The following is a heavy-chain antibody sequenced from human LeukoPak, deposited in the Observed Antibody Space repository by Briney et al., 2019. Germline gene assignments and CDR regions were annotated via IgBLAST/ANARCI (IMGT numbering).Heavy chain of an antibody. CDR2: IYHSGST. J-gene: IGHJ4*02. V-gene: IGHV4-38-2*02. D-gene: IGHD3-10*01. Sequence: SETLSLTCTVSGYSISSGYYWGWIRQPPGKGLEWIGSIYHSGSTYYNPSLKSRVTISVDTSKNQFSLKLSSVTAADTAVYYCARDLRTMVRGVFDYWGQGTLVTVSS. CDR3: ARDLRTMVRGVFDY. CDR1: GYSISSGYY.